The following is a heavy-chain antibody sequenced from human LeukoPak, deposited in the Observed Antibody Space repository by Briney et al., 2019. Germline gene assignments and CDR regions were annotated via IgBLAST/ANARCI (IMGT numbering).Heavy chain of an antibody. CDR1: GYSISSGYY. J-gene: IGHJ4*02. D-gene: IGHD1-26*01. Sequence: SETLSLTCTVSGYSISSGYYWSWIRQPPGKGLEWIGYIYYSGSTNYNPSLKSRVTISVDTSKNQFSLKLSSVTAADTAVYYCARKGGSYYSADHDYWGQGTLVTVSS. CDR3: ARKGGSYYSADHDY. V-gene: IGHV4-38-2*02. CDR2: IYYSGST.